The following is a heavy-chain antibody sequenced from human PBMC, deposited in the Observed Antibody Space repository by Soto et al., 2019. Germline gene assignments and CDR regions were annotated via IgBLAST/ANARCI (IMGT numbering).Heavy chain of an antibody. Sequence: PGRSLRLSCAASGFTFSDHYVSWIRQAPGKGLEWVSYISSSGSTIYYADSVKGRFTISRDNAKNSLYLQMNSLRAEDTAVYYCARWGSGSKYPFDYWGQGTLVTVSS. CDR2: ISSSGSTI. V-gene: IGHV3-11*01. CDR1: GFTFSDHY. J-gene: IGHJ4*02. D-gene: IGHD2-15*01. CDR3: ARWGSGSKYPFDY.